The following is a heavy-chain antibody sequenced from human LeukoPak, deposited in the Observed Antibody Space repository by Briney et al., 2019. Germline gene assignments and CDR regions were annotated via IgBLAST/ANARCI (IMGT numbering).Heavy chain of an antibody. V-gene: IGHV4-30-2*01. CDR2: IYHSGST. CDR3: ARVLGAAAGLFDY. CDR1: GYSISSGYS. Sequence: SETLSLTCTVSGYSISSGYSWSWIRQPPGKGLEWIGYIYHSGSTYYNPSLKSRVTISVDRSKNQFSLKLSSVTAADTAVYYCARVLGAAAGLFDYWGQGTLVTVSS. J-gene: IGHJ4*02. D-gene: IGHD6-13*01.